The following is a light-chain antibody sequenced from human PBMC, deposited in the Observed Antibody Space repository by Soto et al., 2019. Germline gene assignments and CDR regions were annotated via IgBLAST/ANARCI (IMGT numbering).Light chain of an antibody. CDR2: KAS. V-gene: IGKV1-5*03. CDR3: QQYNNYLWT. CDR1: QSISSW. Sequence: DIQMPQSPSTLSASVGDRVTITCRASQSISSWLAWYQQKPGKAPKLLIYKASSLESGVPSRFSGSGSGTEFTLTISSLQPDDFATYYCQQYNNYLWTFGQGTKVEIK. J-gene: IGKJ1*01.